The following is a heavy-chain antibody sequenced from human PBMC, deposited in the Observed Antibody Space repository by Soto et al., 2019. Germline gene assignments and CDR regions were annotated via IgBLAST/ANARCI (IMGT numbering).Heavy chain of an antibody. D-gene: IGHD6-13*01. J-gene: IGHJ4*02. V-gene: IGHV2-5*02. CDR1: GFSLSSTAVG. CDR2: IYWDDDK. CDR3: AHGSSWLSDY. Sequence: QITLKESGPTLVKPTQTLTLTCTFSGFSLSSTAVGVNWIRQPPGKALEWLALIYWDDDKQYSPSLKSRLTITKDTSNNQVVLTMTNMDPVDTATYYCAHGSSWLSDYWGQGTLVTVSS.